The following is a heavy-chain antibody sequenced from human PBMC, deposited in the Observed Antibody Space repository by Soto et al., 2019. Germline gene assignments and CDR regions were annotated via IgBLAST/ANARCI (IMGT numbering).Heavy chain of an antibody. D-gene: IGHD6-13*01. V-gene: IGHV3-48*03. CDR1: GFTLSSYG. Sequence: XGSLRLSCAASGFTLSSYGMNWVRQAPGKGLEWVSYISSSGSTIYYADSVKGRFTISRDNAKNSLYLQMNSLRAEDPAVCYYARDRCSSWERTFDPWGQGTLVTVSS. J-gene: IGHJ5*02. CDR2: ISSSGSTI. CDR3: ARDRCSSWERTFDP.